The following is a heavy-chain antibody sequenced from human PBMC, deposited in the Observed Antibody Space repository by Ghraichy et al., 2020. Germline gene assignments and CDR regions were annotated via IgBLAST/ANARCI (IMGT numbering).Heavy chain of an antibody. Sequence: GGSLRLSCAASGFTFSSYWMSWVRQAPGKGLEWVANIKQDGSEKYYVDSVKGRFTISRDNAKNSLYLQMNSLRAEDTAVYYCARVPVPYSSSWYSDAFDIWGHGTIVPVSS. CDR2: IKQDGSEK. CDR3: ARVPVPYSSSWYSDAFDI. J-gene: IGHJ3*02. CDR1: GFTFSSYW. D-gene: IGHD6-13*01. V-gene: IGHV3-7*01.